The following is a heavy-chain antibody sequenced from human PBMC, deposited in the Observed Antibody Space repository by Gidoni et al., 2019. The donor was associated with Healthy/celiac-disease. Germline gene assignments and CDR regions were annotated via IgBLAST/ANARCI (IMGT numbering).Heavy chain of an antibody. CDR2: INHSGST. CDR3: ARGLGLIDY. D-gene: IGHD3-16*01. Sequence: QVQLQQWGAGLLKPSETLSLTCAVYGGSFSGYSWSWIRQPPGKGLEWIGEINHSGSTNYNPSLKSRFTISVDTSKNQFSLKLSSVTAADTAVYYCARGLGLIDYWGQGTMVTVSS. CDR1: GGSFSGYS. J-gene: IGHJ3*01. V-gene: IGHV4-34*01.